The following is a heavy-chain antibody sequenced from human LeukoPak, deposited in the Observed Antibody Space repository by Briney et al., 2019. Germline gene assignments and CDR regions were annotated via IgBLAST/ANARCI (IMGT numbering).Heavy chain of an antibody. Sequence: GGSLRLSCAASGFTFSSYAMSWVRQAPGKGLEWVSAISGSGGSTYYADSVKGRFTISRDNSKNTLYLQMNSLRAEDTAVYYCAKDVRGGCSGGTCYYWGQGTLVTASS. V-gene: IGHV3-23*01. J-gene: IGHJ4*02. D-gene: IGHD2-15*01. CDR3: AKDVRGGCSGGTCYY. CDR1: GFTFSSYA. CDR2: ISGSGGST.